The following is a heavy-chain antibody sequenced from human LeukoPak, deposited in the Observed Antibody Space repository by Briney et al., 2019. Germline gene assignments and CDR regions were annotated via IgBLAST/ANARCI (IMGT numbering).Heavy chain of an antibody. D-gene: IGHD1-26*01. CDR1: GDSISSNY. V-gene: IGHV4-34*01. J-gene: IGHJ4*02. CDR3: ARNSGSLVY. Sequence: KPSETLSLTCTVSGDSISSNYWSWIRQPPGKGLEWIGEINHSGSTNYNPSLKSRVTISVDTSKNQFSLKLSSVTAADTAVYYCARNSGSLVYWGQGTLVTVSS. CDR2: INHSGST.